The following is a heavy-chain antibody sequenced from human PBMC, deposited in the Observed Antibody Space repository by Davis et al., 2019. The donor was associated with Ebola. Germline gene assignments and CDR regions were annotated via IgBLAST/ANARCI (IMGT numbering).Heavy chain of an antibody. D-gene: IGHD2-8*01. Sequence: GESLKISCKASGITFSNAYMTWVRQAPGKGLEWVALISDDETLKHYGDSVKGRFTISRDTSQNTLYLQMDSLTTDDTAVYYCAREREGRANTHVYDAFDMWGQGTTVTVSA. CDR2: ISDDETLK. CDR1: GITFSNAY. V-gene: IGHV3-30*03. CDR3: AREREGRANTHVYDAFDM. J-gene: IGHJ3*02.